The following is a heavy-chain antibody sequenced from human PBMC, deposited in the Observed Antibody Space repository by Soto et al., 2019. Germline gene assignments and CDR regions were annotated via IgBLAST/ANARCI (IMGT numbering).Heavy chain of an antibody. D-gene: IGHD3-16*01. V-gene: IGHV3-23*01. CDR2: ISATGGGT. CDR3: AKDRRAGGNSAFYFDF. CDR1: GFKFSNYA. Sequence: GGSLRLSCAASGFKFSNYAISWVRQAPGKGLEWVSLISATGGGTYYADSVKGRFTISRDNSHNTLYLQVHSLTAEDTAVYYCAKDRRAGGNSAFYFDFWGQGAQVTVSS. J-gene: IGHJ4*02.